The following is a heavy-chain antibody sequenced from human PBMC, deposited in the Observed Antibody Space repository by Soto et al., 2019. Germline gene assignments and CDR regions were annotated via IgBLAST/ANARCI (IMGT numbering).Heavy chain of an antibody. CDR1: GYTFTSYA. D-gene: IGHD2-21*02. CDR2: INAGNGNT. Sequence: ASVKVSCKASGYTFTSYAMHWVRQAPGQRLEWMGWINAGNGNTKYSQKFQGRVTITRDTSASTAYMELSSLRSEDTAVYYCARSIVVGTAQDYWGRGPLVTVSS. J-gene: IGHJ4*02. CDR3: ARSIVVGTAQDY. V-gene: IGHV1-3*01.